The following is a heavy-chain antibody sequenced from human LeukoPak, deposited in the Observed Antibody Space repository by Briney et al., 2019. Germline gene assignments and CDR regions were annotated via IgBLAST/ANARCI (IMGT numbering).Heavy chain of an antibody. CDR1: GYTFTGYY. CDR3: ARVLNGDPDY. Sequence: ASVKVSCKTSGYTFTGYYMHWVRQAPGQGLEWVGWINPKSGGTNYAQKFQGRVTLTRDTSISTAYMELSRLRSDDTAVYFCARVLNGDPDYWGQGTLVTASS. D-gene: IGHD7-27*01. V-gene: IGHV1-2*02. CDR2: INPKSGGT. J-gene: IGHJ4*02.